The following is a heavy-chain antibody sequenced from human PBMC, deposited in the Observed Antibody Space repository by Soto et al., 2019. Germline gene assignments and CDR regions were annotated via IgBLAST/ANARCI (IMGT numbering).Heavy chain of an antibody. CDR1: GLTFSSYD. CDR3: ARGDWNYGGIDY. D-gene: IGHD1-7*01. J-gene: IGHJ4*02. Sequence: EVQLVESGGGLVQPGGSLRLSGEASGLTFSSYDSHWVRKATGKGLEWVSAIGTAGDTYYPGSVKGRFTISRENAKNSLYLQMNSLRAGDTAVYYCARGDWNYGGIDYWGQGTLVTVSS. CDR2: IGTAGDT. V-gene: IGHV3-13*01.